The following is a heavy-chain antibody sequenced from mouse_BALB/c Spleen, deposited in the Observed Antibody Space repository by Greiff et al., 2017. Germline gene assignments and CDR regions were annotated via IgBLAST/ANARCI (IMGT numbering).Heavy chain of an antibody. CDR3: ARHYYGSSYYAMDY. V-gene: IGHV14-3*02. J-gene: IGHJ4*01. Sequence: EVQRVESGAELVKPGASVKLSCTASGFNIKDTYMHWVKQRPEQGLEWIGRIDPANGNTKYDPKFQGKATITADTSSNTAYLQLSSLTSEDTAVYYCARHYYGSSYYAMDYWGQGTSVTVSS. D-gene: IGHD1-1*01. CDR1: GFNIKDTY. CDR2: IDPANGNT.